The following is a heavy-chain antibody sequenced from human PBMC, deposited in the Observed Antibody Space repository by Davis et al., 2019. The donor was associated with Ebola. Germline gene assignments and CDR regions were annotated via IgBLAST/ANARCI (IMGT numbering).Heavy chain of an antibody. Sequence: SVKVSCKASGGTFSSYAISWVRQAPGQGLEWMGGIIPILGIANYAQKFQGRVTITADESTRTAYMELSSLRSEDTAVYYCARDRGGGLVVPAAALNYWFDPWGQGTLVTVSS. J-gene: IGHJ5*02. V-gene: IGHV1-69*10. D-gene: IGHD2-2*01. CDR2: IIPILGIA. CDR3: ARDRGGGLVVPAAALNYWFDP. CDR1: GGTFSSYA.